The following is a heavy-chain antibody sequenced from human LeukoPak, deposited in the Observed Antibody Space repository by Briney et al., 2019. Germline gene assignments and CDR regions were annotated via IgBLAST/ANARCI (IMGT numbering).Heavy chain of an antibody. CDR3: ASRVSGTSYGYADS. CDR1: GFTFSSYS. Sequence: GGSLRLSCAASGFTFSSYSMNWVRQAPGKGLEWLANIKQDGSEKYYVDSVKGRFTISRDNAKNSLYLQMNSLRAEDTAVYYCASRVSGTSYGYADSWGQGTPVTVSS. CDR2: IKQDGSEK. V-gene: IGHV3-7*01. J-gene: IGHJ4*02. D-gene: IGHD5-18*01.